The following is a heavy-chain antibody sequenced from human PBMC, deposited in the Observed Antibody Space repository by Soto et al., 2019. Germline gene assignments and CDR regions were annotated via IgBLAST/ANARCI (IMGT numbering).Heavy chain of an antibody. J-gene: IGHJ6*02. V-gene: IGHV1-18*01. Sequence: GASVKVSCKASGYTFTSYGISWVRQAPGQGLEWMGWISAYNGNTNYAQKLQGRVTMTTDTSTSTAYMELRSLRSDDTAVYYCARVRGDIVVVPAATPYYYYGMDVWGQGTTVTVS. CDR2: ISAYNGNT. D-gene: IGHD2-2*01. CDR1: GYTFTSYG. CDR3: ARVRGDIVVVPAATPYYYYGMDV.